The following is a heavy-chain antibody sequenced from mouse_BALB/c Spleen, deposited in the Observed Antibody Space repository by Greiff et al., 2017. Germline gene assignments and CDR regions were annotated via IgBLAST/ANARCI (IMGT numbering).Heavy chain of an antibody. D-gene: IGHD1-1*01. CDR2: ISSGSSTI. V-gene: IGHV5-17*02. CDR3: AREGDYYGSSYGAY. CDR1: GFTFSSFG. Sequence: DVHLVESGGGLVQPGGSRQLSCAASGFTFSSFGMHWVRQAPEKGLEWVAYISSGSSTIYYADTVKGRFTISRDNPKNTLFLQMTSLRSEDTAMYYCAREGDYYGSSYGAYWGQGTLVTVSA. J-gene: IGHJ3*01.